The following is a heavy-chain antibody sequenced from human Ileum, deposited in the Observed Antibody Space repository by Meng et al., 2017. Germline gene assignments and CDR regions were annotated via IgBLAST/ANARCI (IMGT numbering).Heavy chain of an antibody. Sequence: GLVRPSGTLSVTVDSVDGSLCSNIYWCCFRLRHGNGLKWIGEISNSGTAYYNPSLKCLVTSSIHYSKSQKSLMFSDITAEYTAIYSCERHGGYSQDFWGQGTLVTVSS. CDR1: DGSLCSNIY. V-gene: IGHV4-4*02. D-gene: IGHD4-23*01. CDR2: ISNSGTA. CDR3: ERHGGYSQDF. J-gene: IGHJ4*02.